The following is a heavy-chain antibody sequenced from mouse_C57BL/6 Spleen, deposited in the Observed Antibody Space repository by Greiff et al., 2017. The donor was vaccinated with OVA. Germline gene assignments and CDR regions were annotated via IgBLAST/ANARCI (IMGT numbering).Heavy chain of an antibody. CDR1: GYSFTGYF. CDR3: ARTWRGLEGYYFDY. CDR2: INPYNGDT. D-gene: IGHD2-2*01. Sequence: EVQLQQSGPELVKPGDSVKISCKASGYSFTGYFMNWVMQSHGKSLEWIGRINPYNGDTFYNQKFKGKATLTVDKSSSTAHMELRSLTSEDSAVYYCARTWRGLEGYYFDYWGQGTTLTVSS. J-gene: IGHJ2*01. V-gene: IGHV1-20*01.